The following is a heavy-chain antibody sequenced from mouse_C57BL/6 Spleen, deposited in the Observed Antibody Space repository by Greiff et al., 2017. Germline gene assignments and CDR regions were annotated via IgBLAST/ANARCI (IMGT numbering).Heavy chain of an antibody. CDR2: INPSSGYT. V-gene: IGHV1-7*01. Sequence: QVQLKESGAELAKPGASVKLSCKASGYTFTSYWMHWVKQRPGQGLEWIGYINPSSGYTKYNQKFKDKATLTADKSSSTAYMQLISLTYEDSSVYYCAKDYDGFAYWGQGTLVTVSA. CDR3: AKDYDGFAY. J-gene: IGHJ3*01. CDR1: GYTFTSYW. D-gene: IGHD2-4*01.